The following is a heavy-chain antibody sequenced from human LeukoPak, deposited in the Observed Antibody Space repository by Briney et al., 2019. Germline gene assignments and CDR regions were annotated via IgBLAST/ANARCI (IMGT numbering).Heavy chain of an antibody. D-gene: IGHD1-26*01. CDR2: ISGSGGST. CDR1: GFTFSSYA. CDR3: VKDRGGSPFYGMDV. Sequence: GSPRLSCAASGFTFSSYAMSWVRQAPGKGLEWVSTISGSGGSTYHADSVKGRFTISRDNSKNTLYLPMNSLRAEDTAVYYCVKDRGGSPFYGMDVWGQGTTVTVSS. J-gene: IGHJ6*02. V-gene: IGHV3-23*01.